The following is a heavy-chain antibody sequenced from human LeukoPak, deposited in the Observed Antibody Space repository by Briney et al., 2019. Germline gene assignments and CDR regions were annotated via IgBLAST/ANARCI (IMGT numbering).Heavy chain of an antibody. CDR3: ARAAPQATMIRDAFDI. J-gene: IGHJ3*02. CDR1: GFTFSSYN. D-gene: IGHD3-10*01. CDR2: ISSSSDYI. V-gene: IGHV3-21*01. Sequence: GGSLRLSCAASGFTFSSYNMNWVRQAPGKGLEWVSSISSSSDYIYYADSVKGRFTISRDNAKNSLYLQMNSLRAEDTAVYYCARAAPQATMIRDAFDIWGQGTMVTVSS.